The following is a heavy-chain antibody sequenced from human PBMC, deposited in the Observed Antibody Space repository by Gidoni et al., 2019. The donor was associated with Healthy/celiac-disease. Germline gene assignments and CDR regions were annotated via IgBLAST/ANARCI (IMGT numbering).Heavy chain of an antibody. J-gene: IGHJ6*02. CDR3: ARDLGPNYYYYYGMDV. Sequence: QVQLVQSGAEGKKPGSSVKVSCKASGGTFSSYAISWVRQAPGQGLEWMGGIIPIFGTANYEQKFQGRVTITADESTSTAYMELSSLRSEDTAVYYCARDLGPNYYYYYGMDVWGQGTTVTVSS. CDR2: IIPIFGTA. D-gene: IGHD3-16*01. V-gene: IGHV1-69*01. CDR1: GGTFSSYA.